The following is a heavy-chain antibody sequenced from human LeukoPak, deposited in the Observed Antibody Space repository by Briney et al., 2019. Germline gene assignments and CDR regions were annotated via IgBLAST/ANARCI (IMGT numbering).Heavy chain of an antibody. J-gene: IGHJ4*02. CDR3: AKDRSGNSYGHFDY. V-gene: IGHV3-43D*04. CDR1: GFTFDDYA. Sequence: GGSLRLSCAASGFTFDDYAMHWVRQAPGKGLEWVSLISWGGGSAYYAGSVKGRFTISRDNSKNSLYLHMNSLRAEDTALYYCAKDRSGNSYGHFDYWGQGTLVTVSS. CDR2: ISWGGGSA. D-gene: IGHD3-10*01.